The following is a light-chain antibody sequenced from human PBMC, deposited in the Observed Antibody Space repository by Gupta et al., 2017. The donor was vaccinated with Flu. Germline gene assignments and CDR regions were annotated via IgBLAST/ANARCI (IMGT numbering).Light chain of an antibody. Sequence: QSALTQPASVSGSPGQPITISCTGTSSDVGGYNYVSWYPQHPNKAPRLMIYEVSRRPSGVSNRFSGSKSGNTASLTISGLQAEDEADYYCTTHRSSTWVFGGGAKLTVL. CDR3: TTHRSSTWV. J-gene: IGLJ3*02. CDR2: EVS. CDR1: SSDVGGYNY. V-gene: IGLV2-14*01.